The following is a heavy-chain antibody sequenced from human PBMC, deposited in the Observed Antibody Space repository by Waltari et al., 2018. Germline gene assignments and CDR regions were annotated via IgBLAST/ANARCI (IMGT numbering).Heavy chain of an antibody. J-gene: IGHJ4*02. CDR2: ISYDGSHK. V-gene: IGHV3-30*18. Sequence: QVQLVESGGGVVQPGRYLRLSCAASGFTFSSYGMHWVRQAPGKGREFVAVISYDGSHKDYANPGQCRFTISGDNSKKTLYLQMNRLIAEYPAVYYCSNDPLEWFSAGFDYWGQGTLVTVSS. CDR3: SNDPLEWFSAGFDY. CDR1: GFTFSSYG. D-gene: IGHD3-3*01.